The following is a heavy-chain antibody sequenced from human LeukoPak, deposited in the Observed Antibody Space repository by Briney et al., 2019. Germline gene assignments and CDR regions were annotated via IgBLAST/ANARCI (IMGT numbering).Heavy chain of an antibody. D-gene: IGHD3-10*02. Sequence: SETLSLTCTVSGGSISSGDYYWSWIRQPPGKGLEWIGYIYYSGSTYYNPSLKSRVTISVDTSKNQFSLKLSSVTAADTAVYYCARCSGSYCHFDYWGQGTLVTVSS. CDR2: IYYSGST. J-gene: IGHJ4*02. CDR3: ARCSGSYCHFDY. V-gene: IGHV4-30-4*01. CDR1: GGSISSGDYY.